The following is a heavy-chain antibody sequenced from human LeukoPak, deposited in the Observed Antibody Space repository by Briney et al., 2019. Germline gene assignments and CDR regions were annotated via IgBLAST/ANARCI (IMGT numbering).Heavy chain of an antibody. D-gene: IGHD1-1*01. V-gene: IGHV4-61*02. CDR2: IYTSGST. CDR1: GGSISSGSYY. J-gene: IGHJ5*02. Sequence: SXTLSLTCTVSGGSISSGSYYWSWIRQPDGKGLEWIVRIYTSGSTNYNPSLKSRVTISVNTSKNQFSLKLSSVTAADTAVYYCATEAETYKAWFDPWGQGTLVTVSS. CDR3: ATEAETYKAWFDP.